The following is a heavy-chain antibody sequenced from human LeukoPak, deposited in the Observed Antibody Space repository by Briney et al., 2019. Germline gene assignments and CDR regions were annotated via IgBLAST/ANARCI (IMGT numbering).Heavy chain of an antibody. Sequence: ASVKVSCKASGYTFTSYDINWVRQATGQGLEWMGWMNPDSGNTAYAEKFQGRVTMTRNTSISTAYMELSSLRSDDTAVYYCAREGPATPGSGGHYCGLDVWGQGPTVTVSS. CDR1: GYTFTSYD. V-gene: IGHV1-8*01. CDR2: MNPDSGNT. D-gene: IGHD2-15*01. CDR3: AREGPATPGSGGHYCGLDV. J-gene: IGHJ6*02.